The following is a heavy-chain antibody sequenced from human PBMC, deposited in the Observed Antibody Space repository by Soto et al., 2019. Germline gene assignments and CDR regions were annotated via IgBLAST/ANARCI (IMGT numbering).Heavy chain of an antibody. CDR2: IIPIFGTA. CDR3: ARSPRADWGMIEGYYFDY. Sequence: ASVKVSCKASGGTFSSYAISWVRQAPGQGLEWMGGIIPIFGTANYAQKFQGRVTITADESTSTAYMELSSLRSEDTAVYYCARSPRADWGMIEGYYFDYWGQGTLVTVSS. D-gene: IGHD7-27*01. V-gene: IGHV1-69*13. J-gene: IGHJ4*02. CDR1: GGTFSSYA.